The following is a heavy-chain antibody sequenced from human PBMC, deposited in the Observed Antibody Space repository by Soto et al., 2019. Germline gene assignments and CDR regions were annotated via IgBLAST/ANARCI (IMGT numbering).Heavy chain of an antibody. CDR1: GYTFTSYD. D-gene: IGHD3-22*01. CDR3: ARVGYYYDSSGYYLSFDY. CDR2: MNPNSGNT. V-gene: IGHV1-8*01. J-gene: IGHJ4*02. Sequence: QVQLVQSWSEVKKPGASVKVSCKASGYTFTSYDINWVRQATGQGLEWMVWMNPNSGNTGYAQKFQGRVTMTRNTSISTAYMELSSLRSEDTAVYYCARVGYYYDSSGYYLSFDYWGQGTLVTVSS.